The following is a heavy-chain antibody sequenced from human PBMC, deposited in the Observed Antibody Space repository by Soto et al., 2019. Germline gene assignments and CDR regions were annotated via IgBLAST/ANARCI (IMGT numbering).Heavy chain of an antibody. CDR3: ARDCSSGDDWGSDYYYYGMDV. J-gene: IGHJ6*02. CDR2: IIPILDVA. CDR1: GGTFSRYT. Sequence: QVQLVQSGAEVKKPGSSVKVSCKASGGTFSRYTFSWVRQAPGQVLEWMGRIIPILDVANDDQKFQGRVTITADKSTSTAYMELSSLKSEDTAVYYCARDCSSGDDWGSDYYYYGMDVWGQGTMVTVSS. D-gene: IGHD5-12*01. V-gene: IGHV1-69*08.